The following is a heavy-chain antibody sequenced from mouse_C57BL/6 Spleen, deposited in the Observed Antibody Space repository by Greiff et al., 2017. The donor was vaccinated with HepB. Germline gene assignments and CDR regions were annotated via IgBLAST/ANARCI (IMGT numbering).Heavy chain of an antibody. J-gene: IGHJ2*01. V-gene: IGHV1-50*01. CDR1: GYTFTSYW. CDR2: IDPSDSYT. CDR3: AIQLTGLDY. Sequence: VQLQQPGAELVKPGASVKLSCKASGYTFTSYWMQWVKQRPGQGLEWIGEIDPSDSYTNYNQKFKGKATLTVDTSSSTAYMQLSSLTSEDSAVYYCAIQLTGLDYWGQGTTLTVSS. D-gene: IGHD4-1*01.